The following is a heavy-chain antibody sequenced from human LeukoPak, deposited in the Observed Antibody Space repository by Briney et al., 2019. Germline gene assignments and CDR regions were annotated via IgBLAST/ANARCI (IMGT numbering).Heavy chain of an antibody. CDR3: ASGSKYGQYYFDY. CDR2: IRAYNGNT. V-gene: IGHV1-18*01. D-gene: IGHD3-10*01. Sequence: GXXXTSYGXXXXXXXXXXXXXWMXWIRAYNGNTNYAQKLQGRVTMTTDTSTSTAYMELRSLRSDDTAVYYCASGSKYGQYYFDYWGQGTLVTVSS. J-gene: IGHJ4*02. CDR1: GXXXTSYG.